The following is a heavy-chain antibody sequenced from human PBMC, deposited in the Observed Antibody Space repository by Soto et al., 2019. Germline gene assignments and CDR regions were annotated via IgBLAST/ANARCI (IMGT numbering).Heavy chain of an antibody. J-gene: IGHJ4*02. CDR2: ISGSGGTT. CDR3: AKSPLRTTLGFDY. V-gene: IGHV3-23*01. CDR1: GFIFSNYA. Sequence: VQLLESGGGLVQPGGSLRLSCAASGFIFSNYAMTWVRQAPGKGLERVSTISGSGGTTYYTDSVKGRFTISRDNSKNPLYVKMDSLTAEDTAVYYCAKSPLRTTLGFDYWGQGTLVTVSS. D-gene: IGHD4-4*01.